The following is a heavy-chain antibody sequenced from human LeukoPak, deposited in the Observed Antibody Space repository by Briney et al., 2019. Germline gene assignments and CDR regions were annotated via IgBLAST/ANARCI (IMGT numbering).Heavy chain of an antibody. CDR2: VGSDNKP. Sequence: PGGSLRLSCEASGFTFSAYAMTWVRQAPGKGLEWVSSVGSDNKPHYSESVKGRFAISRDNSKNTLSLQMNSLRAEDTAVYYCARDAGLGTFGFFDYWGQGTLVTVSS. CDR3: ARDAGLGTFGFFDY. J-gene: IGHJ4*02. V-gene: IGHV3-23*01. D-gene: IGHD7-27*01. CDR1: GFTFSAYA.